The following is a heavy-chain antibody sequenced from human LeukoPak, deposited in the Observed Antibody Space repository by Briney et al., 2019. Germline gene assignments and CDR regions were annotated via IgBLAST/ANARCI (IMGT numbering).Heavy chain of an antibody. CDR2: ISYDGSNK. CDR3: ARGEGITMVRGVII. V-gene: IGHV3-30*04. Sequence: GGSLRLSCAASEFTFSSYAMHWVRQAPGKGLEWVAVISYDGSNKYYADSVKGRFTISRDNSKNTLYLQMNSLRAEDTAVYYCARGEGITMVRGVIIWGQGTLVTVSS. CDR1: EFTFSSYA. D-gene: IGHD3-10*01. J-gene: IGHJ4*02.